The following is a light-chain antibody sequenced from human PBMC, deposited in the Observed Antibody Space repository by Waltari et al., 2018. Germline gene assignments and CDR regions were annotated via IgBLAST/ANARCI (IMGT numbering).Light chain of an antibody. Sequence: SYELTQPPSVSVSPGQTASIPCSGHKLGDTFTSWYQQMTGQSPILVIYQHIKRPSGCPERFSGSSSGNTATLTISGTQTLDEADYYCQAWDSSTLVVFGGGTKLTVL. CDR1: KLGDTF. CDR2: QHI. J-gene: IGLJ2*01. V-gene: IGLV3-1*01. CDR3: QAWDSSTLVV.